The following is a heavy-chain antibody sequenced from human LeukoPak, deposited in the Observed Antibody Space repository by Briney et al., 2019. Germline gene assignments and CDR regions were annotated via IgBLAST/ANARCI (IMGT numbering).Heavy chain of an antibody. V-gene: IGHV3-30-3*02. CDR2: ISYDGSNK. Sequence: GGSLRLSCAASGFTFSSYAMHWVRQAPGEGLEWVAVISYDGSNKYYADSVKGRFTISRDNSKNTLYLQMNSLRAEDTAVYYCASLWFGELLYDYWGQGTLVTVSS. CDR3: ASLWFGELLYDY. CDR1: GFTFSSYA. J-gene: IGHJ4*02. D-gene: IGHD3-10*01.